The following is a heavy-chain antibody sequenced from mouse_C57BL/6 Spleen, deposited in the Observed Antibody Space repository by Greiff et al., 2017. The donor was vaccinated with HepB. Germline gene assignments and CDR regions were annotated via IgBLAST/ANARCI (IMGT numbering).Heavy chain of an antibody. Sequence: EVNLVESGGDLVKPGGSLKLSCAASGFTFSSYGMSWVRQTPDKRLEWVATISSGGSYTYYPDSVKGRFTISRDNAKNTLYLQMSSLKSEDTAMYYCARDGGYFDVWGTGTTVTVSS. CDR3: ARDGGYFDV. V-gene: IGHV5-6*01. CDR2: ISSGGSYT. CDR1: GFTFSSYG. J-gene: IGHJ1*03.